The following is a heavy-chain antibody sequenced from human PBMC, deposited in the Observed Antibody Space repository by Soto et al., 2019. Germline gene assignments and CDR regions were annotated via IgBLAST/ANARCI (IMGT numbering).Heavy chain of an antibody. D-gene: IGHD4-4*01. J-gene: IGHJ4*02. CDR2: ISSSSNYI. CDR1: GFSFSTYS. Sequence: GGSLRLSCAASGFSFSTYSMNWVRQAPGRGLEWVSSISSSSNYIYYGDSVKGRFTISRDNAKTSVYLHLSSLRAEDTALYYCARDQGTVAPSYFDSWGRGILVTVSS. V-gene: IGHV3-21*01. CDR3: ARDQGTVAPSYFDS.